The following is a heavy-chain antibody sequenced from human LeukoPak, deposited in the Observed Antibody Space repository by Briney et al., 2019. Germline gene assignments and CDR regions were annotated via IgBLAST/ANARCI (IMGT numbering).Heavy chain of an antibody. CDR2: INHSGST. Sequence: PSETLSLTCAVYGGSFSGYYWSWLRQPPGKGLEWIGEINHSGSTNYNPSLTSRVTISVDTSKNQFSLKLSSVTAADTAVYYCARAVVVIAPPDYWGQGTLVTVSS. V-gene: IGHV4-34*01. J-gene: IGHJ4*02. D-gene: IGHD2-21*01. CDR1: GGSFSGYY. CDR3: ARAVVVIAPPDY.